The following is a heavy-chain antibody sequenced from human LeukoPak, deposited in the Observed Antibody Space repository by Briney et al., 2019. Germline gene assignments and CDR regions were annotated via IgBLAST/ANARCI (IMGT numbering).Heavy chain of an antibody. CDR1: GGSISSSSYY. D-gene: IGHD3-22*01. V-gene: IGHV4-39*01. CDR3: ARHPDYYDSSGHFYVEAFHI. J-gene: IGHJ3*02. CDR2: VYYSGST. Sequence: PSETLSLTCTVPGGSISSSSYYWGWIRQPPGKGLEWIGSVYYSGSTYYNPSLKSRVTISVDTSKNQYSLTLSSVTAADTAVFYCARHPDYYDSSGHFYVEAFHIWGQGTMVTVSS.